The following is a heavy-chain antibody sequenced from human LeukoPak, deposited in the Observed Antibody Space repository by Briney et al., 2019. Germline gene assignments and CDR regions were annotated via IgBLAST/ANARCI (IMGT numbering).Heavy chain of an antibody. CDR3: ARREYGSGSHFDY. CDR2: INPNSGGT. CDR1: GYTFTGYY. V-gene: IGHV1-2*04. D-gene: IGHD3-10*01. Sequence: ASVKVSCKASGYTFTGYYMHWVRQAPGQGLEWMGWINPNSGGTNYAQKFQGWVTMTRDTSISTAYMELSRLRSDDTAVYYCARREYGSGSHFDYWGQGTLVTVSS. J-gene: IGHJ4*02.